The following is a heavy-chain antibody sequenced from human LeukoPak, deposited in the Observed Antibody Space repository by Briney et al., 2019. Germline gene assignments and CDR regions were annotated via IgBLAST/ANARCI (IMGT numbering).Heavy chain of an antibody. CDR2: IKPDGSFT. J-gene: IGHJ4*02. Sequence: GGSLRLSCAASGFTFSSYSMNWVRQAPGKGLEWVAIIKPDGSFTNYVDAVKGRFTISRDNAKNSLYLQMNSLRAEDTAVYYCARDGQPIFGVVIGFDYWGQGTLVTVSS. D-gene: IGHD3-3*01. CDR1: GFTFSSYS. V-gene: IGHV3-7*01. CDR3: ARDGQPIFGVVIGFDY.